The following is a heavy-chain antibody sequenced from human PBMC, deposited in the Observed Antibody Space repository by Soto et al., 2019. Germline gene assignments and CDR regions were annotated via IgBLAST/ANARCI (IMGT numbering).Heavy chain of an antibody. V-gene: IGHV3-30*18. Sequence: QVQLVESGGGVVQPGRSLRLSCAASGFTFSSYGMHWVRQAPGKGLEWVAVISYDGSNKYYADSVKGRFTISRDNSKNTLYLQINSLRAEDTAVYYCAKDPQGAARPDSAFDIWGQGTMVTVSS. CDR3: AKDPQGAARPDSAFDI. CDR2: ISYDGSNK. D-gene: IGHD6-6*01. CDR1: GFTFSSYG. J-gene: IGHJ3*02.